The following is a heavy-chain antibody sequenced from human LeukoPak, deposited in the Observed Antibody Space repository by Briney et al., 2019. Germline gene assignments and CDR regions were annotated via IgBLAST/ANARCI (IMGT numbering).Heavy chain of an antibody. J-gene: IGHJ4*02. D-gene: IGHD3-22*01. CDR2: IYYSGST. Sequence: SETLSLACTVSGGSISSGGYYWSWTRQNPGKNLEWIGYIYYSGSTYYNPSLKSRVTISVDTSKNQFSLKLSSVTAADTAVYYCARTANYYDSSGYYKTKKYYFEYWGQGTLVTVSS. CDR1: GGSISSGGYY. V-gene: IGHV4-31*03. CDR3: ARTANYYDSSGYYKTKKYYFEY.